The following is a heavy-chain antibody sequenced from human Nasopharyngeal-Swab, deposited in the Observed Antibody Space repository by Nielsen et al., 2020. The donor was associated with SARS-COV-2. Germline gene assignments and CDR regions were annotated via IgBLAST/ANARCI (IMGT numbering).Heavy chain of an antibody. CDR3: TTDFYFDS. J-gene: IGHJ4*02. Sequence: GESLKISCAASGFIFSPSAIHWVRQASGKGLEWVGRIGDKDHNYATTYGASVQGRFTNSRDESKNTAFLQMDSLKTEDTALYYCTTDFYFDSWGQGTLVTVSS. CDR2: IGDKDHNYAT. V-gene: IGHV3-73*01. CDR1: GFIFSPSA.